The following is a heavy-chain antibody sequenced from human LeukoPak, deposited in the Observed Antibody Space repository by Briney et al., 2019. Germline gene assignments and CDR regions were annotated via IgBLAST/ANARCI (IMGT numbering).Heavy chain of an antibody. J-gene: IGHJ4*02. V-gene: IGHV4-31*03. CDR1: GGSISSGGYY. CDR3: ARDPGRWQQLGYFDY. CDR2: IYYSGST. D-gene: IGHD5-24*01. Sequence: SETLSLTCTVSGGSISSGGYYWSWIRQHPGKGLEWIGYIYYSGSTYYNPSLKSRVTISVDTSKNQFSLKLSSVTAADTAVYYCARDPGRWQQLGYFDYWGQGTLVTVSS.